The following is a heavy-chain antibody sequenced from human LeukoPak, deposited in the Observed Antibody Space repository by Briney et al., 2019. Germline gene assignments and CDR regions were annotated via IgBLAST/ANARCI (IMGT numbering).Heavy chain of an antibody. CDR3: ARDCGDCTTVSPAHWFDP. J-gene: IGHJ5*02. CDR1: GDSISTYY. Sequence: SETLSLTCSVSGDSISTYYWSWIRQPPGQGLEWIGYIYNRGNTNYNPSLKSRVTISVDTSKNQFSLKLNSVTAADAAVYYCARDCGDCTTVSPAHWFDPWGQGILVTVSS. D-gene: IGHD2-21*02. CDR2: IYNRGNT. V-gene: IGHV4-59*01.